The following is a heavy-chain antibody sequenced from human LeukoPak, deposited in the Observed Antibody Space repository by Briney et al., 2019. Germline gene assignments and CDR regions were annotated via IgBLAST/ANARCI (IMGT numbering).Heavy chain of an antibody. CDR2: IRYDGSNK. V-gene: IGHV3-30*02. D-gene: IGHD3-10*01. J-gene: IGHJ4*02. Sequence: GGSLRLSCAASGFTFSSYGMHWVRQAPGKGLEWVAFIRYDGSNKYYADSVKGRFTISRDNAKNSLYLQMNSLRAEDTALYYCAKDATMVRGAFDYWGQGTLVTVSS. CDR1: GFTFSSYG. CDR3: AKDATMVRGAFDY.